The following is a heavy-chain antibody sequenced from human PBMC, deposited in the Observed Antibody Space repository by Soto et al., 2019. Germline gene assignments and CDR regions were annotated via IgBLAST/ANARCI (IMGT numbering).Heavy chain of an antibody. Sequence: QITLKESGPTLVKPTQTLTLTCTFSAFSLRTRGVGVGWIRQPPGKALEWLALIYWDDDKRYNPSLKTRLTTTKDTSRHQGVLTRTNMDPVDTGTYYCAPGEGSYYDSSGRVGFDPWGQGTLVTVSS. CDR3: APGEGSYYDSSGRVGFDP. CDR2: IYWDDDK. V-gene: IGHV2-5*02. D-gene: IGHD3-22*01. J-gene: IGHJ5*02. CDR1: AFSLRTRGVG.